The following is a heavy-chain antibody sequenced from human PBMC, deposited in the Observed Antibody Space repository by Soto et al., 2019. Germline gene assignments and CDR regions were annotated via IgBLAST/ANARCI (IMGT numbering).Heavy chain of an antibody. Sequence: QLQLQESGSGLVKPSQTLSLTCAVSGGSISSGGYSWSWIRQPPGKGLEWIGYIYHSGSTYYNPSLKSRVNISVDRSKNQFSLKLSSVTAADTAVYYCARDLGCSGGSCYSGFDYWGQGTLVTVSS. CDR2: IYHSGST. J-gene: IGHJ4*02. V-gene: IGHV4-30-2*01. CDR3: ARDLGCSGGSCYSGFDY. D-gene: IGHD2-15*01. CDR1: GGSISSGGYS.